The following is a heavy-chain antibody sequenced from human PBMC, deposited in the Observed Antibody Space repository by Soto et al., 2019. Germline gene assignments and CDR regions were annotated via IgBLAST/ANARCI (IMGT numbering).Heavy chain of an antibody. D-gene: IGHD6-13*01. CDR2: IIPIFGTA. CDR3: ARVFHPGVSSSWYSVVGWFDP. V-gene: IGHV1-69*13. CDR1: GGTFSSCS. Sequence: SVKVSCKSSGGTFSSCSISWVRRAPGQGLECMGGIIPIFGTANYAQKFQGRVTITADESTSTAYMELSSLRSEDTAVYYCARVFHPGVSSSWYSVVGWFDPWGQGTLVTVSS. J-gene: IGHJ5*02.